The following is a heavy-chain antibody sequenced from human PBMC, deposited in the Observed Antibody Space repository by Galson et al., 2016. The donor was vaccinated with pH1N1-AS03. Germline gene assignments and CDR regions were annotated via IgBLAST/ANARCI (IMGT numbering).Heavy chain of an antibody. J-gene: IGHJ5*02. CDR3: VKDLWMTLDLTA. Sequence: SLRLSCAVSGFTFSSYAMSWVRQAPGKGPEWVSTFSGGVGRTYYADSVKGRFTISRDTSNNTLYLQMNSLRAEDTAIYYCVKDLWMTLDLTAWGQGTLVTVSS. V-gene: IGHV3-23*01. CDR2: FSGGVGRT. D-gene: IGHD3-9*01. CDR1: GFTFSSYA.